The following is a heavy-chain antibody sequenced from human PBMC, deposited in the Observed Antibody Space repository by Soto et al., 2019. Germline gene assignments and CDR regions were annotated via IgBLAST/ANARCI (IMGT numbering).Heavy chain of an antibody. D-gene: IGHD5-18*01. J-gene: IGHJ6*02. CDR1: GYSFTSYW. Sequence: GESLKISCKGSGYSFTSYWISWVRQMPGKGLEWMGRIDPSDSYTNYSPSFQGHVTISADKSISTAYLQWSSLKASDTAMYCCAASGYSYGSLPNYYYYGMDVWGQGTTVTVSS. CDR2: IDPSDSYT. V-gene: IGHV5-10-1*01. CDR3: AASGYSYGSLPNYYYYGMDV.